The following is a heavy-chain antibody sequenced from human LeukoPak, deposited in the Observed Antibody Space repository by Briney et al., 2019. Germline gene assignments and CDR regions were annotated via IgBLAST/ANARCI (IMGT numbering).Heavy chain of an antibody. CDR2: IKVDGSET. CDR1: GFTFSSHW. CDR3: ARGGPRSAWTFDF. D-gene: IGHD6-19*01. J-gene: IGHJ4*01. Sequence: GGPLRLSCAASGFTFSSHWMSWVRQAPGKGLEWVANIKVDGSETYYVDSVKGRFTISRDNAKKSLYLQMNSLRVEDTAVYYCARGGPRSAWTFDFWGQGTLVTVSA. V-gene: IGHV3-7*04.